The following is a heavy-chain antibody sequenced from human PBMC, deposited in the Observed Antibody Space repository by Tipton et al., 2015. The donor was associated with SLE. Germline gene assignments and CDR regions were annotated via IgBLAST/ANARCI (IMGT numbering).Heavy chain of an antibody. CDR2: IRYDGSNK. D-gene: IGHD6-13*01. CDR3: AKDPRSSSWPYYFDY. CDR1: GFTFSTFA. J-gene: IGHJ4*02. V-gene: IGHV3-30*02. Sequence: SLRLSCAASGFTFSTFAMHWVRQAPGKGLEWVACIRYDGSNKYYADSVKGRFTMSRDNSKNTLFLQMNSLRAEDTAVYYCAKDPRSSSWPYYFDYWGQGTLVTVSS.